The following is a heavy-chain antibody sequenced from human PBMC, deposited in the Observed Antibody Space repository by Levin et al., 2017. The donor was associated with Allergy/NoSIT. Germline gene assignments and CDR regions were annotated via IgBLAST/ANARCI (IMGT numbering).Heavy chain of an antibody. Sequence: GESLKISCAASGFALSGFAMSWVRQAPGQGLGWVSAISDSGAHTYYADSVRGRFTISRDNSRNTLFLQMNTLGAEDTPVYYCAKSQGLSGRSFGDWGQGTLVTVSS. D-gene: IGHD1-26*01. CDR1: GFALSGFA. V-gene: IGHV3-23*01. J-gene: IGHJ4*02. CDR2: ISDSGAHT. CDR3: AKSQGLSGRSFGD.